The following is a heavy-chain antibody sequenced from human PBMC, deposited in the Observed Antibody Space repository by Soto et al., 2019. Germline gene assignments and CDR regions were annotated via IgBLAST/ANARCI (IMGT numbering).Heavy chain of an antibody. CDR2: ISGPGATI. Sequence: EVQLLEAGGNLIQPGGSLRRSCAASGFTFRSYAMSWFRQAPGQGLEWLSAISGPGATIYYADSVKGRFTISRDNSKHTLYLQMNSLTAEDTAVYYCAKMLTMVRGVTGLRDFDFWGQGTLVTVSS. J-gene: IGHJ4*02. CDR1: GFTFRSYA. D-gene: IGHD3-10*01. V-gene: IGHV3-23*01. CDR3: AKMLTMVRGVTGLRDFDF.